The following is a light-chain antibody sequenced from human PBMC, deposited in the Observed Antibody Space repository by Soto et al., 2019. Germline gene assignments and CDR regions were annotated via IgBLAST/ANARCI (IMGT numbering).Light chain of an antibody. V-gene: IGLV3-21*04. J-gene: IGLJ2*01. CDR2: YDS. CDR1: NIGSKS. CDR3: QVWDSSSDHVV. Sequence: SYELTQPPSVSVAPGKTARITCGGNNIGSKSVHWYQQKPGQAPVLVIYYDSDRPSGIPERFSGSNSGNTATLTISRVEAGDGGDYYCQVWDSSSDHVVFGGRTKLTVL.